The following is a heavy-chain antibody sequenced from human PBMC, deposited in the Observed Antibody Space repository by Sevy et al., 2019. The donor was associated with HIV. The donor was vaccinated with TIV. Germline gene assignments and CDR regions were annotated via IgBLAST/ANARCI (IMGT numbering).Heavy chain of an antibody. CDR1: GFTFSDYY. D-gene: IGHD3-16*01. J-gene: IGHJ4*02. V-gene: IGHV3-11*06. CDR2: ISGLSNYI. Sequence: GGSLRLSCTASGFTFSDYYMSWIRQAPGKGLEWVSYISGLSNYINYVDSVKGRFSISRDNVKDSLYLQMNGLRADDTAVYFCARRAVNWDYFEYWGQGTLVTVSS. CDR3: ARRAVNWDYFEY.